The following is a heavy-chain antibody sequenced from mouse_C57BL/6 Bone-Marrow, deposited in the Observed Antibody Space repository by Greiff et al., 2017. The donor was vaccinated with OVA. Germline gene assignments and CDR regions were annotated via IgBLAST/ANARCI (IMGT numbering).Heavy chain of an antibody. CDR1: GFTFSSYG. Sequence: EVMLVESGGDLVKPGGSLKLSCAASGFTFSSYGMSWVRQTPDTRLEWVATISSGGSYTYYPDSVKGRFTISRDNAKNTLYLQMSSLKSEDTAMYYCARHYYGSSYYWGQGTTLTVSS. V-gene: IGHV5-6*01. J-gene: IGHJ2*01. CDR2: ISSGGSYT. CDR3: ARHYYGSSYY. D-gene: IGHD1-1*01.